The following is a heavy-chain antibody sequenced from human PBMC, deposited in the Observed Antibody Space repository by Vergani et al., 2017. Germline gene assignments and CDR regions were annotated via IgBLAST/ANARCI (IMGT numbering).Heavy chain of an antibody. CDR2: IQFDGSNQ. J-gene: IGHJ6*03. Sequence: QVQLVESGGGVVQRGGSLRLSCATSGFTLSNYDMQWIRQGPGKGLEFVAFIQFDGSNQYYADSVKGRFTISRDNAKNSLYLQMNSLRAEDTAVYYCARVVTAAGFYYYMDVWGKGTTVTVSS. CDR1: GFTLSNYD. D-gene: IGHD4-23*01. CDR3: ARVVTAAGFYYYMDV. V-gene: IGHV3-30*02.